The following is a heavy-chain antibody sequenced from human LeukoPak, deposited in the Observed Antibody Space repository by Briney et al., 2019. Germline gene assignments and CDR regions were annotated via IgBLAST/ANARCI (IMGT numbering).Heavy chain of an antibody. V-gene: IGHV3-33*01. J-gene: IGHJ4*02. D-gene: IGHD6-19*01. CDR2: IWYDGSNK. CDR3: ARDHSSGWYGLGVHGY. CDR1: GFTFSSYG. Sequence: QAGGSLRLSCAASGFTFSSYGMQWVRQAPGKGLEWVAFIWYDGSNKYFADSVKGRFTISRDNSKNTLYLQMNSLRAEDTAVYYCARDHSSGWYGLGVHGYWGQGTLVTVSS.